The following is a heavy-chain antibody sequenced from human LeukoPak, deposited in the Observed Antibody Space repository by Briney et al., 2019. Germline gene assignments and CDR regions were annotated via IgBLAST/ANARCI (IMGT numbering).Heavy chain of an antibody. D-gene: IGHD6-19*01. CDR3: ASRSGCFTFDI. Sequence: PSETLSLTCTVSGASIDTYYWSWIRQPPGKGLEWIGYIFDSGDPNYNPSLKSRLTISLDTAKNQFSLRLRSVTAADTAVYYCASRSGCFTFDIWGQGTMVTVSS. V-gene: IGHV4-59*01. CDR2: IFDSGDP. CDR1: GASIDTYY. J-gene: IGHJ3*02.